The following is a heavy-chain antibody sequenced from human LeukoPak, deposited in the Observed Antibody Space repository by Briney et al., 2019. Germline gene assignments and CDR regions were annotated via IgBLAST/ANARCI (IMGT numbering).Heavy chain of an antibody. CDR3: ARTPGRIAAAGSGYYYYYYMDV. CDR1: GGTFSSYA. V-gene: IGHV1-69*05. J-gene: IGHJ6*03. Sequence: ASVKVSCKASGGTFSSYAISWVRQAPGQGLEWMGGIIPIFGTANYAQKFQGRVTITTDESTSTAYMELSSLRSEDTAVYYCARTPGRIAAAGSGYYYYYYMDVWGIGTTVTVSS. CDR2: IIPIFGTA. D-gene: IGHD6-13*01.